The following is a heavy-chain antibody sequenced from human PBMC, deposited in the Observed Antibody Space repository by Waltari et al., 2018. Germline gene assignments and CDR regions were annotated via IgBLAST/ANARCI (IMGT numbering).Heavy chain of an antibody. CDR2: TNHSGST. V-gene: IGHV4-34*01. D-gene: IGHD3-16*01. Sequence: QVQLQQWGAGLLKPSETLSLTCAVYGGSFSGYYWSWIRQPPGKGLEWIGETNHSGSTNYNPSLKSRVTISVDTSKNQFSLKLSSVTAADTAVYYCARGGRSSFGGNYYFDYWGQGTLVTVSS. CDR1: GGSFSGYY. CDR3: ARGGRSSFGGNYYFDY. J-gene: IGHJ4*02.